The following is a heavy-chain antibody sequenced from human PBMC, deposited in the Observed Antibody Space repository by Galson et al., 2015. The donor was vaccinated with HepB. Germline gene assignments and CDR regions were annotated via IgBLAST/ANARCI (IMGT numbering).Heavy chain of an antibody. CDR1: GYNFIGYY. Sequence: SVKVSCKASGYNFIGYYMHWVRQAPGQGLEWMGRIDPNSGGTNCAQKFQGRVTMTRDTSISTAYMDLSSLRSDDTAVYYCATSSGIAVAGTIFWGQGTLVTVSS. D-gene: IGHD6-19*01. J-gene: IGHJ4*02. CDR2: IDPNSGGT. CDR3: ATSSGIAVAGTIF. V-gene: IGHV1-2*06.